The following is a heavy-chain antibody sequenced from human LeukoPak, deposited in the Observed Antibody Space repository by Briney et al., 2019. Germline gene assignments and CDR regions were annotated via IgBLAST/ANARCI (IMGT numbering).Heavy chain of an antibody. CDR1: GGSFSGYY. D-gene: IGHD6-13*01. CDR2: INHGGST. J-gene: IGHJ6*03. CDR3: ARAPGGTKYYYYYYYMDV. V-gene: IGHV4-34*01. Sequence: SETLSLTCAVYGGSFSGYYWSWIRQPPGKGLEWIGEINHGGSTNYNPSLKSRVTISVDTSKNQFSLKLSSVTAADTAVYYCARAPGGTKYYYYYYYMDVWGKGTTVTVSS.